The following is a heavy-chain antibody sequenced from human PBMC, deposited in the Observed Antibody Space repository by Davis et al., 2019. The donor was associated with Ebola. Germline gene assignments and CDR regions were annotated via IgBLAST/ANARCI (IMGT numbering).Heavy chain of an antibody. CDR3: ARDNRGYSYGYGYYYYGMDV. Sequence: GSLRLSCAVYGGSFSGYYWSWIRQPPGKGLEWIGYIYYSGSTNYNPSLKSRVTISVDTSKNQFSLKLSSVTAADTAVYYCARDNRGYSYGYGYYYYGMDVWGQGTTVTVSS. CDR1: GGSFSGYY. D-gene: IGHD5-18*01. J-gene: IGHJ6*02. CDR2: IYYSGST. V-gene: IGHV4-59*01.